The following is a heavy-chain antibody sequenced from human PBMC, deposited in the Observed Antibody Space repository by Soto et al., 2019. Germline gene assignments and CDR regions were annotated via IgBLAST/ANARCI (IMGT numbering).Heavy chain of an antibody. CDR3: ARSPNYYYYGFDV. CDR1: GGSVSSGTYF. D-gene: IGHD3-10*01. J-gene: IGHJ6*02. V-gene: IGHV4-61*01. Sequence: PSETLSLTCTVSGGSVSSGTYFWSWIRQSPGKRLEWIAYIYYSGSTNYNPSLKSRATISVDTSKSQVSLTLTSMTAADAAVYYCARSPNYYYYGFDVWAQGTTVTVSS. CDR2: IYYSGST.